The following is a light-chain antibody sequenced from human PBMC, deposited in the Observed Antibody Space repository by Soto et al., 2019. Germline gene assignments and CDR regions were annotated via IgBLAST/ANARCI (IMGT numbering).Light chain of an antibody. Sequence: VLTQSPGTLSLSPGERTTLSCRASQNIRGNELAWYQQKPGQPPRLLIYRGSSRAPGIPDRFSGRGSGTEFTLTISRRAPEDFAVYYCQDYGTSAPWTFGQGTRVEIK. CDR1: QNIRGNE. V-gene: IGKV3-20*01. J-gene: IGKJ1*01. CDR3: QDYGTSAPWT. CDR2: RGS.